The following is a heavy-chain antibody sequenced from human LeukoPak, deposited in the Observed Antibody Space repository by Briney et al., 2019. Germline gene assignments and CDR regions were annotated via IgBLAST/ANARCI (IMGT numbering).Heavy chain of an antibody. CDR3: ARVATVTTVLPYYYYGMDV. D-gene: IGHD4-17*01. CDR1: GGSFSGYY. V-gene: IGHV4-34*01. J-gene: IGHJ6*02. Sequence: PSETLSLTCAVYGGSFSGYYWSCIRQPPGKGLEWIGEINHSGSTNYNPSLKSRVTISVDTSKNQFSLKLSSVTAADTAVYYCARVATVTTVLPYYYYGMDVWGQGTTVTVSS. CDR2: INHSGST.